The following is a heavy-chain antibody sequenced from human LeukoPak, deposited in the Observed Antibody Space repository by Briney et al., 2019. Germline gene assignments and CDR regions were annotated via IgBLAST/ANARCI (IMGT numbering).Heavy chain of an antibody. Sequence: VASVKVSFKASGYTFTSYGISWVRQAPGQGLEWMGWISAYNGNTNYAQKLQGRVTMTTDTSTSTAYMELRSLRSDDTAVYYCARVTLRANWFDPWGQGTLVTVSS. CDR1: GYTFTSYG. J-gene: IGHJ5*02. CDR2: ISAYNGNT. D-gene: IGHD3-16*01. CDR3: ARVTLRANWFDP. V-gene: IGHV1-18*01.